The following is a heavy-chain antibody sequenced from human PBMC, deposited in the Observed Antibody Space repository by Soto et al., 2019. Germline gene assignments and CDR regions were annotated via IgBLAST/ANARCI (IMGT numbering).Heavy chain of an antibody. D-gene: IGHD1-26*01. CDR3: ARIVVGATVDL. CDR2: ISYTGDT. Sequence: PSSALSLTFSFSGDSVSSDRYFWTWIRQPPGKGLEWIAYISYTGDTNYNPSLKSRVTISVDTSRNQFSLTLTSVTAADTAVYFCARIVVGATVDLWGQGSLVTVSS. V-gene: IGHV4-61*01. CDR1: GDSVSSDRYF. J-gene: IGHJ5*02.